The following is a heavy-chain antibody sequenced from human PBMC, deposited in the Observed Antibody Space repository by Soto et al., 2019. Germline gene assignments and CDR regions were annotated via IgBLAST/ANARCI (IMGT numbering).Heavy chain of an antibody. Sequence: SETLSLTCTVSGGSISSGDYYWSWIRQPPGKGLEWIGYIYYSGSTYYNPSLKSRVTISVDTSKNQFSLKLSSVTAADTAVYYCARVQDGSEYYGMDVWGQGTTVTSP. J-gene: IGHJ6*02. CDR3: ARVQDGSEYYGMDV. D-gene: IGHD3-10*01. CDR1: GGSISSGDYY. CDR2: IYYSGST. V-gene: IGHV4-30-4*01.